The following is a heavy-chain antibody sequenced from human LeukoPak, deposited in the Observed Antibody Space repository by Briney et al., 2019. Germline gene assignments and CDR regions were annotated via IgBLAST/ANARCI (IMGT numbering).Heavy chain of an antibody. V-gene: IGHV1-2*06. Sequence: ASVKVSCKASGYTFTGYYMHWVRQAPGQGLEWMGRINPNSGGTNYAQKLQGRITMTTDTSTSTAYMELRSLRSDDTAVYYCARDHPDYYDSSGYYSYYYYGMDVWGQGTTVTVSS. J-gene: IGHJ6*02. CDR3: ARDHPDYYDSSGYYSYYYYGMDV. CDR2: INPNSGGT. CDR1: GYTFTGYY. D-gene: IGHD3-22*01.